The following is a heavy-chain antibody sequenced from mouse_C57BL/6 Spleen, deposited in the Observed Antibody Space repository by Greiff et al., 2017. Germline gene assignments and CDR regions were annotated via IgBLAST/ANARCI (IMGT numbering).Heavy chain of an antibody. J-gene: IGHJ4*01. Sequence: EVQLQQSGPELVKPGASVKIPCKASGYTFTDYNMDWVKQSHGKSLEWIGDINPNNGGTIYNQKFKGKATLTVDKSSSTAYMELRSLTSEDTAVYYCARGPLTGSYYAMDYWGQGTSVTVSS. CDR3: ARGPLTGSYYAMDY. V-gene: IGHV1-18*01. CDR2: INPNNGGT. CDR1: GYTFTDYN. D-gene: IGHD4-1*01.